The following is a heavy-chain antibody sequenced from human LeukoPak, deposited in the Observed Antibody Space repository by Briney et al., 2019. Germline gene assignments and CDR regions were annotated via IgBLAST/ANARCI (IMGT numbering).Heavy chain of an antibody. J-gene: IGHJ4*02. CDR3: ARGGIAARPDY. Sequence: PSETLSLTCTVSGGSISSCYWSWIRQPAGKGLEWIGRIYTSGSTNYNPSLKGRVTMSVDTPKNQFSLKLSSVTAADTAVYYCARGGIAARPDYWGQGTLVTVSS. CDR1: GGSISSCY. CDR2: IYTSGST. D-gene: IGHD6-6*01. V-gene: IGHV4-4*07.